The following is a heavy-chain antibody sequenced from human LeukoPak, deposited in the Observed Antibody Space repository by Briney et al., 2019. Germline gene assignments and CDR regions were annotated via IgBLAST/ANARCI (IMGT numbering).Heavy chain of an antibody. CDR1: GGSITSSNYY. CDR3: ARAPPFDWLLTFFDY. Sequence: NTSETLSLTCTVSGGSITSSNYYWGWIRQPPGKGLEWVGSISYSGSTYYNPSLKSRVTMSVDTTKNQFSLRLSSVTAADTAVYYCARAPPFDWLLTFFDYWGQGTLVTVSS. V-gene: IGHV4-39*01. J-gene: IGHJ4*02. D-gene: IGHD3-9*01. CDR2: ISYSGST.